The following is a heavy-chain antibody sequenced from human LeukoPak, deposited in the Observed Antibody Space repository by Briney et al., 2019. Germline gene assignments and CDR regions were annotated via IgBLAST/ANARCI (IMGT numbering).Heavy chain of an antibody. Sequence: SETLSLTCTVSGASINNYYWSWIRQSPGKGLEWIGYIYYTRTSNYNPSLKSRVTLSVDTFKNQFSLKVRSVTAADTAMYYCARVGDWNDLVYWGQGTLVTVSS. CDR3: ARVGDWNDLVY. J-gene: IGHJ4*02. CDR2: IYYTRTS. V-gene: IGHV4-59*01. CDR1: GASINNYY. D-gene: IGHD1-1*01.